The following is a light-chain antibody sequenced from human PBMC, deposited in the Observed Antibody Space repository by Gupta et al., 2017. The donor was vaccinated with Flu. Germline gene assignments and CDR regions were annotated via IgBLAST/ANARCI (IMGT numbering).Light chain of an antibody. Sequence: DIVMTQSPLSLPVTPGEPASISCRSSQSLLHSNGYNYLDWYLQKPGQSPQLLIDLGSNRASGVPDRFSGSGSGTDCTLKISRVEAEDVGVYDCMQALQTPPWTFGQGTKVEIK. J-gene: IGKJ1*01. CDR2: LGS. V-gene: IGKV2-28*01. CDR3: MQALQTPPWT. CDR1: QSLLHSNGYNY.